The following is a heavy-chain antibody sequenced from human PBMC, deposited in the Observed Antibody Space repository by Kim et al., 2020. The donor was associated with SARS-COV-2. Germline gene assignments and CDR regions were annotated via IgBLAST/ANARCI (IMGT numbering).Heavy chain of an antibody. J-gene: IGHJ4*02. V-gene: IGHV3-53*01. CDR3: AGDNYNNYWYKY. CDR1: EFSVSTKT. Sequence: GGSLRLSCAASEFSVSTKTMTWVRQAPGKGLEWVSIIYRNGTTYSDSVKGRFTTSRDTSKNTLYLQMDNLRADDTAVYYCAGDNYNNYWYKYWGQGTLVTVSA. CDR2: IYRNGTT. D-gene: IGHD1-20*01.